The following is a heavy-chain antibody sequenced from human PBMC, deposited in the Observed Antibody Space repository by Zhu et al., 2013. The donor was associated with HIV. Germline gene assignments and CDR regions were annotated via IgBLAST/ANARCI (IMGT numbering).Heavy chain of an antibody. CDR1: GGTFSSYA. CDR3: ARELGYSGYGYYYGMDV. Sequence: QVRLVQSGAEVKKPGSSVKVFCKASGGTFSSYAISWVRQAPGQGLEWMGGIIPIFGTANYAQKFQGRVTITADESTSTAYMELSSLRSEDTAVYYCARELGYSGYGYYYGMDVWGQGTTVTVSS. V-gene: IGHV1-69*12. D-gene: IGHD5-12*01. J-gene: IGHJ6*02. CDR2: IIPIFGTA.